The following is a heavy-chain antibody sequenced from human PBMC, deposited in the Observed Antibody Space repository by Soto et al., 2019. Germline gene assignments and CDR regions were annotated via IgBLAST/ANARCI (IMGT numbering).Heavy chain of an antibody. CDR1: GFTFSSYG. Sequence: QVQLVESGGGVVQPGRSLRLSCAASGFTFSSYGMHWVRQAPGKGLEWVAVIWYDGSNKYYADSVKGRFTISRDNSKHTLYLPMNSLRAEDTAVYYCARGVVCFDYWGQGTLVTVSS. CDR2: IWYDGSNK. J-gene: IGHJ4*02. D-gene: IGHD2-15*01. CDR3: ARGVVCFDY. V-gene: IGHV3-33*01.